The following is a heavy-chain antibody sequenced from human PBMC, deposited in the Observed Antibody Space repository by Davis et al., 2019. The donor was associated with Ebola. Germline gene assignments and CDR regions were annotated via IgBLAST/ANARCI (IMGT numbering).Heavy chain of an antibody. CDR1: VGTFSSYA. CDR2: IIPILGIA. J-gene: IGHJ6*02. V-gene: IGHV1-69*10. CDR3: ARDRAPGYYYYGMDV. Sequence: AASVKVSCKASVGTFSSYAISWVRQAPGQGLEWMGRIIPILGIANYAQQFQGRVTITADKSTSTAYMELSSLRSEDTAVYYCARDRAPGYYYYGMDVWGQGTTVTVSS.